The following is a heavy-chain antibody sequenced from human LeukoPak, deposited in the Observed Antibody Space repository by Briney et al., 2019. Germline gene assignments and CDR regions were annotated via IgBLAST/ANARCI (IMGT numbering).Heavy chain of an antibody. D-gene: IGHD3/OR15-3a*01. CDR1: SGSISSYY. J-gene: IGHJ4*02. CDR3: ARSHSVWTSFDY. V-gene: IGHV4-59*01. Sequence: SETLSLTCTVSSGSISSYYRSWIRQPPGAGLEWIGYIYYSGSTNYNPSLKSRVTISVDTSKNQFSLKLNSVTAADTAVYYCARSHSVWTSFDYWGQGTLVTVSS. CDR2: IYYSGST.